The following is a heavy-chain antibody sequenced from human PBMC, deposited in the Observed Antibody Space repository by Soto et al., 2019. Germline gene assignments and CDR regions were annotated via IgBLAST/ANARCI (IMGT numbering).Heavy chain of an antibody. J-gene: IGHJ4*02. Sequence: GGSLRLSCAASGFTFSSYGMHWVRQAPGKGLEWVAVIWYDGSNKYYADSVKGRFTISRDNSKNTLYLQMNSLRAEDTAVYYCARDLWIQLWLIPGDWGQGTLVTVSS. V-gene: IGHV3-33*01. D-gene: IGHD5-18*01. CDR3: ARDLWIQLWLIPGD. CDR2: IWYDGSNK. CDR1: GFTFSSYG.